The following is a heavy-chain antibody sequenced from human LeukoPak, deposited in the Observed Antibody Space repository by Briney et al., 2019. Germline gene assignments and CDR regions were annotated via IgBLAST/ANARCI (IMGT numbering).Heavy chain of an antibody. D-gene: IGHD3-10*01. Sequence: GGSLRLSCAASGFTFSSYEMNWVRQAPGKGLEWVSYISSSGSTIYYADSVKGRFTISRDNAKNSLSLQMNSLKVEDTAVYYCARYYYGSGSYSFADYWGQGTLVTVSS. V-gene: IGHV3-48*03. CDR2: ISSSGSTI. CDR1: GFTFSSYE. J-gene: IGHJ4*02. CDR3: ARYYYGSGSYSFADY.